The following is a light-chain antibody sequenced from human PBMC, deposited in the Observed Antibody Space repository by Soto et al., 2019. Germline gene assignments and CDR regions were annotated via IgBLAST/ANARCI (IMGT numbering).Light chain of an antibody. CDR1: SSDVGAYNF. J-gene: IGLJ2*01. Sequence: QSALTQPASVSGSPGQSITISCTGTSSDVGAYNFVSWFQQLPGKAPKIMISDVSNRPSGVSNRFSGSKSGNTASLTISGLQVEDEADYYCSSYTTSSSLVFGGGTKVTVL. CDR3: SSYTTSSSLV. CDR2: DVS. V-gene: IGLV2-14*03.